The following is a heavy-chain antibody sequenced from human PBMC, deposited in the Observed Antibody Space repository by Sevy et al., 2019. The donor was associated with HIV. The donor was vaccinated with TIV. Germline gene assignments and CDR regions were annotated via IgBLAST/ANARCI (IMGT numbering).Heavy chain of an antibody. V-gene: IGHV3-23*01. CDR1: GFTFSSYA. CDR3: AKDRIVVVTATLAFDY. D-gene: IGHD2-21*02. CDR2: ISGSGGST. Sequence: GGSLRLSCAASGFTFSSYAMSWVRQAPGKGLEWVSAISGSGGSTYYADSVKGRFTISRDNSRNTLYLQMNSLRAEDTAVYYCAKDRIVVVTATLAFDYWGQGTLVTDSS. J-gene: IGHJ4*02.